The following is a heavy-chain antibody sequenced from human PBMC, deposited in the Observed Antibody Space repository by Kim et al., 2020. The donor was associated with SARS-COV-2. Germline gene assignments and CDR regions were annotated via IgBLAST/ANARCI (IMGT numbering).Heavy chain of an antibody. Sequence: GGSLRLSCAASGFPFNIFATHWVRQAPGKGLEWVSFISRDTIATYYADSVKGRFIVSRDDSTNMLYLQLNNLRAEDSAVYYCARDSYRYDSWGRGTLVTVSS. J-gene: IGHJ4*02. CDR2: ISRDTIAT. CDR3: ARDSYRYDS. D-gene: IGHD5-18*01. CDR1: GFPFNIFA. V-gene: IGHV3-30*03.